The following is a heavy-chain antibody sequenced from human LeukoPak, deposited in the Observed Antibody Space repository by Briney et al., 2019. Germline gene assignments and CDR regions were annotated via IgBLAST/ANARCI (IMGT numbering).Heavy chain of an antibody. CDR1: GGSISSGDYY. D-gene: IGHD3-22*01. Sequence: SETLSLTCTVSGGSISSGDYYWSWIRQPPGKGLEWIGYIYYSGSTYYNPSLKSRVTISVDTSKNQFSLKLSSVTAADTAVYYCARGTYYYDSSGHFDYCGQGTLVTVSS. CDR2: IYYSGST. V-gene: IGHV4-30-4*01. J-gene: IGHJ4*02. CDR3: ARGTYYYDSSGHFDY.